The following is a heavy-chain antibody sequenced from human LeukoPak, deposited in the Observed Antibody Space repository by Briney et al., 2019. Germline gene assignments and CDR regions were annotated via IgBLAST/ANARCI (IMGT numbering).Heavy chain of an antibody. Sequence: GGSLRLSCAASEFTFSSYWMSWVRQAPGKGLEWVANIKQDGSEKYYVDSVKGRFTISRDNAKNSLYLQMNSLRAEDTAVYYCAREGGLENYWGQGTLVTVSS. CDR1: EFTFSSYW. D-gene: IGHD3/OR15-3a*01. CDR2: IKQDGSEK. V-gene: IGHV3-7*01. J-gene: IGHJ4*02. CDR3: AREGGLENY.